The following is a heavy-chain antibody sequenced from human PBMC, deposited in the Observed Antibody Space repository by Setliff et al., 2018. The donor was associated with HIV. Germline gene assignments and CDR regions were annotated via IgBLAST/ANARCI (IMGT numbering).Heavy chain of an antibody. CDR3: ARHHPGGKAAAGLDY. D-gene: IGHD6-13*01. J-gene: IGHJ4*02. Sequence: PSETLSLTCTVSGDSIKGPWWWSWIRQSPGKGLEWTGNIHYTGTTHYNPSLKSRVTISVDTSKNQFSLKLSSVTAPDTAVYYCARHHPGGKAAAGLDYWGQGTLVTVSS. V-gene: IGHV4-59*08. CDR1: GDSIKGPW. CDR2: IHYTGTT.